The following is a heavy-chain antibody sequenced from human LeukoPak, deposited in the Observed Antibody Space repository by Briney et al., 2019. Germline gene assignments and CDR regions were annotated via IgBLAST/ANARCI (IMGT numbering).Heavy chain of an antibody. J-gene: IGHJ5*02. CDR2: IYYSGST. CDR3: ARGFTMIVENWFDP. Sequence: SETLSLTCTVSGGSISSGGYYWSWIRQHPGKGLEWIGYIYYSGSTYYNPSLKSRVTISVDTSKNQFSLKLSSVTAADTAVYYCARGFTMIVENWFDPWGQGTLVTVSS. CDR1: GGSISSGGYY. V-gene: IGHV4-31*03. D-gene: IGHD3-22*01.